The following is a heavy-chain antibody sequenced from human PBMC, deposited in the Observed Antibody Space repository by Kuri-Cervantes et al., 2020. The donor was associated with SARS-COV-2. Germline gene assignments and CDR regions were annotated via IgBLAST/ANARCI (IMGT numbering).Heavy chain of an antibody. CDR1: GGTFSSYT. Sequence: SVKVSCKASGGTFSSYTISWVRQAPGQGLEWMGRIIPIPGIANYAQKFQGRVTMTTDTSTSTAYMELRSLRSDDTAVYYCARDIRQWQKSSGYWGQGTLVTVSS. D-gene: IGHD6-19*01. CDR2: IIPIPGIA. CDR3: ARDIRQWQKSSGY. V-gene: IGHV1-69*04. J-gene: IGHJ4*02.